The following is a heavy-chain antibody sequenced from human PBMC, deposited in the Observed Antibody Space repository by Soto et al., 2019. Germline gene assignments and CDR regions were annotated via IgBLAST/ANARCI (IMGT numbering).Heavy chain of an antibody. J-gene: IGHJ6*02. CDR2: ISSSGSSI. Sequence: EVQLAESGGGLVQPGGSLRLSCAASGLTFSGYEMNWVRQAPGKGLEWVSYISSSGSSISYADSVKGRFTITRDNAKNSLYPQMNGLRAEDTAVYYCATDSGSYSGYSYYAMDVWGQGTTVPVSS. CDR1: GLTFSGYE. D-gene: IGHD1-26*01. V-gene: IGHV3-48*03. CDR3: ATDSGSYSGYSYYAMDV.